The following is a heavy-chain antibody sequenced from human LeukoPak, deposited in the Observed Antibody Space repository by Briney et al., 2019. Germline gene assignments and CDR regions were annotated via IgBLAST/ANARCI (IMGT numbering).Heavy chain of an antibody. Sequence: GGSLTLSCPASGFTFSSLSIGCVRQAPGKGLEWVSSISGSGGSTYYADCVKGRFTISRDNAKKSLYLQMNSLRAEDTAVYYCAKAPCRGWNGLLDYWGQGTLVTVSS. CDR2: ISGSGGST. CDR3: AKAPCRGWNGLLDY. CDR1: GFTFSSLS. J-gene: IGHJ4*02. D-gene: IGHD2-15*01. V-gene: IGHV3-23*01.